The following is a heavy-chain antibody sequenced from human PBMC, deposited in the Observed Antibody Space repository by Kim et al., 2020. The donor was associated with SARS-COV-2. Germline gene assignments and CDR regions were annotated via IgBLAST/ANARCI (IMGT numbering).Heavy chain of an antibody. CDR3: ATDSHWKSPGLCFDY. CDR2: FDPEDGET. V-gene: IGHV1-24*01. J-gene: IGHJ4*02. Sequence: ASVKVSCKVSGYTLTELSMHWVRQAPGKGLEWMGGFDPEDGETIYAQKFQGRVTMTEDTSTDTAYMELSSLRSEDTAVYYCATDSHWKSPGLCFDYWGQGALVTVSS. CDR1: GYTLTELS. D-gene: IGHD1-1*01.